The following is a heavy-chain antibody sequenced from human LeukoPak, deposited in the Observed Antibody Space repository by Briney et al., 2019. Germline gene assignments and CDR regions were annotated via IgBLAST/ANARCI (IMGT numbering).Heavy chain of an antibody. Sequence: ASVKVSCKVSGYTLTELSMHWVRQAPGKGLEWMGGFDPEDGETIYAQKFQGRVTMTEDTSTDTAYMELSSLRSEDTAVYYCATDRLCSGGSCYLVWGQGTLVTVSS. CDR1: GYTLTELS. CDR3: ATDRLCSGGSCYLV. CDR2: FDPEDGET. D-gene: IGHD2-15*01. V-gene: IGHV1-24*01. J-gene: IGHJ4*02.